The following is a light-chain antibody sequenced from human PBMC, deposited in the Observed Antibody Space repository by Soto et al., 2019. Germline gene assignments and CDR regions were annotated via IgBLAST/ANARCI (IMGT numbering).Light chain of an antibody. CDR2: GAS. CDR1: QSVSSN. Sequence: EIVMTQSPATLSVSPGERATLSCRASQSVSSNLAWYQQKPGQAPRLLIYGASTRATSIPARFSGIGSGTEFTLTISSLQAEDFAVYYCQHYNNWPLTFGGGTKVEIK. CDR3: QHYNNWPLT. J-gene: IGKJ4*01. V-gene: IGKV3-15*01.